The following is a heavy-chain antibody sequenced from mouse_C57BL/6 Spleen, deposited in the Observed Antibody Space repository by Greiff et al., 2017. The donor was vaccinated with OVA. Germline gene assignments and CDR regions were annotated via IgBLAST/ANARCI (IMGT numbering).Heavy chain of an antibody. V-gene: IGHV1-55*01. Sequence: QVQLQQPGAELVKPGASVTMSCKASGYTFTSYWITWVKQRPGQGLEWIGDIYPGSGSTNYNEKFKSKATLTVDTSSSTAYMQLSSLTSEDSAVYYCARGGRGNYYGRAFDYWGQGTTRTVSS. CDR1: GYTFTSYW. CDR2: IYPGSGST. D-gene: IGHD1-1*01. J-gene: IGHJ2*01. CDR3: ARGGRGNYYGRAFDY.